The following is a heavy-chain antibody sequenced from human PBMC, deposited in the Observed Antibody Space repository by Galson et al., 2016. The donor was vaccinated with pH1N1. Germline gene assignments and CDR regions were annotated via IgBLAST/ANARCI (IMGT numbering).Heavy chain of an antibody. CDR1: GDSMNSGY. V-gene: IGHV4-59*08. D-gene: IGHD4-17*01. CDR2: IYYSGNT. CDR3: ARGLDGDYVGYFDL. Sequence: ETLSLTCSVSGDSMNSGYWVWIRQPPGKGLEWIGYIYYSGNTNYNPSLKSRVTISVDTSKIQFSLKLSSVTAADTAVYYCARGLDGDYVGYFDLWGRGTLVTVSS. J-gene: IGHJ2*01.